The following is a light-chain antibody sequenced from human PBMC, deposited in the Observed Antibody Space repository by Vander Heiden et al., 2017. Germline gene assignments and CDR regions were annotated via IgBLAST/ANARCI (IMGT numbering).Light chain of an antibody. J-gene: IGKJ1*01. Sequence: IQLTHSPSSLSASVGDRVTLTCRASQSISSYLNWYQQKPGKAPKLLIYAASSLQSGVPSRFSGSGSGTDFTLTISSRQPEDFATYYGQQRYSTPRTFGKGTKGKIK. CDR2: AAS. CDR3: QQRYSTPRT. CDR1: QSISSY. V-gene: IGKV1-39*01.